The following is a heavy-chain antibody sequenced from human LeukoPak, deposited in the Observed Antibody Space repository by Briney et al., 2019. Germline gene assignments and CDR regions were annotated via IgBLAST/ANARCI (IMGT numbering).Heavy chain of an antibody. D-gene: IGHD3-3*01. J-gene: IGHJ4*02. Sequence: ASVKVSCKASGYTFTSYDINWVRQATGQGLEWMGWMNPNSGNTGYAQKFQGRVTMTRNTSISTAYMELSSLRSEDTAAYYCARATYYDFWSGYYITGRGDFDYWGQGTLVTVSS. CDR2: MNPNSGNT. CDR1: GYTFTSYD. CDR3: ARATYYDFWSGYYITGRGDFDY. V-gene: IGHV1-8*01.